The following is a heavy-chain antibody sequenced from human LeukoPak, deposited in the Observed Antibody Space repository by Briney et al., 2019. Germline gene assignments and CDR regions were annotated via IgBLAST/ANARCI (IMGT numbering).Heavy chain of an antibody. J-gene: IGHJ4*02. D-gene: IGHD2/OR15-2a*01. V-gene: IGHV1-24*01. CDR3: TTSFHYLSYFDY. CDR2: FDPEGSEA. Sequence: ASVKVSCKVSGYTLAKLSIHWVRQAPGQGLEWMGGFDPEGSEAVYAQNFQGRVTMTEDTSTDTASMELSSLRSEDTAVYYCTTSFHYLSYFDYWGQGTLVTVSS. CDR1: GYTLAKLS.